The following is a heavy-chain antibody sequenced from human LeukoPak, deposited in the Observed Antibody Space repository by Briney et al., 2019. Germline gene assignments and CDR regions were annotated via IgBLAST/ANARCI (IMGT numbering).Heavy chain of an antibody. CDR1: GFTFSSYS. CDR2: ISSRSSNI. V-gene: IGHV3-48*04. CDR3: ARGRDVDY. J-gene: IGHJ4*02. Sequence: GGSLRLSCAASGFTFSSYSMNWVRQAPGKGLEWVSYISSRSSNIYYADSLKGRFTISRDNARNSLYLQVNSLRAGDTALYYCARGRDVDYWGQGTLVTVSS.